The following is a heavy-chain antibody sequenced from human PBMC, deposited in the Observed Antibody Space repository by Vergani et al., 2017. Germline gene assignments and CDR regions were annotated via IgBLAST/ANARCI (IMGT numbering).Heavy chain of an antibody. CDR3: AGDLHTRATDLDY. J-gene: IGHJ4*02. D-gene: IGHD1-26*01. V-gene: IGHV1-18*01. CDR1: GYTFTSYG. Sequence: QVQLVQSGAEVKKPGASVKVSCKASGYTFTSYGISWVRQAPGQGLEWMGWISAYNGNTNYAQKLQGRVTMTTDTSTSTGYMELRCLRSDETAGYYGAGDLHTRATDLDYWSQGTLVTVSS. CDR2: ISAYNGNT.